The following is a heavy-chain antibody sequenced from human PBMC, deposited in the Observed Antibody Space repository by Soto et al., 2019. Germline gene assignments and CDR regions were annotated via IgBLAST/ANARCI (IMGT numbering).Heavy chain of an antibody. CDR2: IYHSGST. D-gene: IGHD1-1*01. V-gene: IGHV4-30-2*01. CDR1: GGSISSGGYS. Sequence: QLQLQESGSGLVRPSQTLSLTCAVSGGSISSGGYSWNWIRQPPGKGLEWIGYIYHSGSTLYNPSRKRRVTLPVDKTKNQFSLKLSSVTAADTAVYYWARDQLEGTWFDPWGQGTLVTVSS. J-gene: IGHJ5*02. CDR3: ARDQLEGTWFDP.